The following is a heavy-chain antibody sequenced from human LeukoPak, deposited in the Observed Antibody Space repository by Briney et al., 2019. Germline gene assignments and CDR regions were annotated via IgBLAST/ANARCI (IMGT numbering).Heavy chain of an antibody. CDR1: GFTFSDYY. CDR2: ISSSGSTI. Sequence: GGSLRLSCAASGFTFSDYYMSWIRQAPGKGLEWVPYISSSGSTIYYADSVKGRITISRDNAKNSLYLQTNSLRAEDTAVYYCAREWDRGHWYFDLWGRGTLVAVSS. V-gene: IGHV3-11*01. J-gene: IGHJ2*01. CDR3: AREWDRGHWYFDL. D-gene: IGHD1-26*01.